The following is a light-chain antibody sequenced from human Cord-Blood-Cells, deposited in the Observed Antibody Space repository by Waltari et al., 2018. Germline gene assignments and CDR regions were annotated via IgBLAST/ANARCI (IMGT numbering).Light chain of an antibody. CDR2: EGS. V-gene: IGLV2-23*01. Sequence: QSALTPPASVSGSPGQSITISCTGTSSDVGSYNLVSWYQQNPGKAPKLMIYEGSKRPSGGSNRCSGSKSGNTASLTISGLQAEDEADYYCCSYAGSSTCVFGTGTKVTVL. J-gene: IGLJ1*01. CDR3: CSYAGSSTCV. CDR1: SSDVGSYNL.